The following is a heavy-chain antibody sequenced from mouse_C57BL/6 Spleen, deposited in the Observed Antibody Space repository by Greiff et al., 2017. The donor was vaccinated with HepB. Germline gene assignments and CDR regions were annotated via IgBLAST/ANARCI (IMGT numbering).Heavy chain of an antibody. CDR3: ARNDRYAMDY. CDR1: GYTFTSYW. J-gene: IGHJ4*01. V-gene: IGHV1-69*01. Sequence: VQLQQPGAELVMPGASVKLSCKASGYTFTSYWMHWVKQRPGQGLAWIGEIDPSDSYTNYNQKFKGKSTLTGDKSSSTAYMQLSSLTSEDSAVYYFARNDRYAMDYWGQGTSVTVSS. CDR2: IDPSDSYT.